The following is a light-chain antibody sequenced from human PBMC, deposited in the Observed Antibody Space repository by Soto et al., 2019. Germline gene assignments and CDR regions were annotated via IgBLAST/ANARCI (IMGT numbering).Light chain of an antibody. CDR1: QSVDTY. CDR2: GAS. J-gene: IGKJ3*01. CDR3: QQRSNRPPWT. Sequence: EVVLTQSPATLSLSPGESATLSCRASQSVDTYLAWYQQKPGQPPRLLIYGASNRATGIPARFSGSGSGTDFTLTITALEPEDFEVYYCQQRSNRPPWTFGPGTKV. V-gene: IGKV3-11*01.